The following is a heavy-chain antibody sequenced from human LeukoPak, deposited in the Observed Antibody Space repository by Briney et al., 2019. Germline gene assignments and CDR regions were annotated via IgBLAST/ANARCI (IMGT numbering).Heavy chain of an antibody. D-gene: IGHD6-13*01. Sequence: GGSLRLSFAASGFTFSSYGMHWVRQAPGKGLEWVAFIRYDGSNKYYADSVKGRFTISRDNSKNTLYLQMNSLRAEDTAVYYCAKDLIAAAGTNLDYWGQGTLVTVSS. CDR3: AKDLIAAAGTNLDY. V-gene: IGHV3-30*02. CDR1: GFTFSSYG. CDR2: IRYDGSNK. J-gene: IGHJ4*02.